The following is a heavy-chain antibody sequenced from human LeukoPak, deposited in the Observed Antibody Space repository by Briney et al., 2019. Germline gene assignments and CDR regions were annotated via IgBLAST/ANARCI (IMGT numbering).Heavy chain of an antibody. CDR2: ISGSGGST. J-gene: IGHJ3*02. V-gene: IGHV3-23*01. CDR1: GFTFSSYS. Sequence: GGSLRLSCAASGFTFSSYSMNWVRQAPGKGLEWVSAISGSGGSTYYADSVKGRFTISRDNSKNTLYLQMNSLRAEDTAVYYCAKDLGIAAAGTDDAFDIWGQGTMVTVSS. D-gene: IGHD6-13*01. CDR3: AKDLGIAAAGTDDAFDI.